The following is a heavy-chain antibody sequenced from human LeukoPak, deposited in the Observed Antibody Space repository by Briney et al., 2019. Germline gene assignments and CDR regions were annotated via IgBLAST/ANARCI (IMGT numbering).Heavy chain of an antibody. Sequence: SETLSLTCTVSGGSISSYYWSWIRQPPGKGLEWIGYIYYSGSTNYNPSLKSRVAISVDTSKNQFSLKLSSVTAADTAVYYCARAPGSGWRYYFDYWGQGTLVTVSS. CDR3: ARAPGSGWRYYFDY. CDR1: GGSISSYY. J-gene: IGHJ4*02. D-gene: IGHD6-19*01. V-gene: IGHV4-59*01. CDR2: IYYSGST.